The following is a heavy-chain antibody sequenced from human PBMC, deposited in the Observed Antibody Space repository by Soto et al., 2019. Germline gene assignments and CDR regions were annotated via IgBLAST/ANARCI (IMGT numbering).Heavy chain of an antibody. CDR2: ISGSTGTT. CDR1: GFMFNHYA. CDR3: AKVIVLGASTLEY. D-gene: IGHD6-6*01. V-gene: IGHV3-23*01. J-gene: IGHJ4*02. Sequence: VGSLRLSCEASGFMFNHYAMAWVRQTPGKGLEWVSVISGSTGTTYYADSVKGRFTISRDNSKNTVYLQMNSLRVEDSALYSCAKVIVLGASTLEYWGPGTRVTVSS.